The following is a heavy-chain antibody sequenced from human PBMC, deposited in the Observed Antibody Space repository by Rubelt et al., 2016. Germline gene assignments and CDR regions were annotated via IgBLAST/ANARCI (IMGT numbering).Heavy chain of an antibody. CDR2: ISGSGGST. V-gene: IGHV3-23*01. CDR1: GFTFSNFA. D-gene: IGHD6-6*01. Sequence: GVLVQPGGSLRLSCAASGFTFSNFAMTWVRQAPGRGLEWVSSISGSGGSTYYADFARGRFTISRDNSKNTLYLQMNSLRGEDTAVYYCAKVREAARPEDWGQGTLVTVSS. J-gene: IGHJ4*02. CDR3: AKVREAARPED.